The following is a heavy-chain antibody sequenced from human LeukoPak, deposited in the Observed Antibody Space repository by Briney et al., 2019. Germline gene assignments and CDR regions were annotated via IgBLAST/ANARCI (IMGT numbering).Heavy chain of an antibody. Sequence: SQTLSLTCTVSGGSISSGTYYWTWIRQHPGKGLERTGHIHYSGTTHYNPSLQSRVSISPDTSKNQFSLNLNSVTAADTAVYYCAGGGDAYKTGYWGQGTLVTVSS. J-gene: IGHJ4*02. CDR3: AGGGDAYKTGY. V-gene: IGHV4-31*03. D-gene: IGHD5-24*01. CDR1: GGSISSGTYY. CDR2: IHYSGTT.